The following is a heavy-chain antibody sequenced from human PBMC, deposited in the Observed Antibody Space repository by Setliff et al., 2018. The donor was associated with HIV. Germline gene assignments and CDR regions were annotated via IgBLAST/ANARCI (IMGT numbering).Heavy chain of an antibody. V-gene: IGHV1-69*05. J-gene: IGHJ3*02. CDR1: GGTFSSYA. D-gene: IGHD1-26*01. CDR2: IIPMFGTL. Sequence: ASVKVSCKASGGTFSSYAINWVRQAPGQGLQWMGGIIPMFGTLNFAQKFQSRVTISTDDSTSTAYMELNSLRSEDTAVYYCARGHSHGYGYSGSYGPFDIWGQGTTVTVSS. CDR3: ARGHSHGYGYSGSYGPFDI.